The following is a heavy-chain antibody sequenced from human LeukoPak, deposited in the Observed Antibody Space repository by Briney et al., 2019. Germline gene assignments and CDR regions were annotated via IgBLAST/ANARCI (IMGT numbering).Heavy chain of an antibody. Sequence: GGSLRLSCAASGFTFSEYEMNWVRRAPGKGLEWVSDISSGGTTIFYADSVKGRFTISRDNAKSSLYLQMNSLRDEDTAIYYCTRGLVVWGQGALVTVSS. J-gene: IGHJ4*02. CDR1: GFTFSEYE. CDR3: TRGLVV. CDR2: ISSGGTTI. V-gene: IGHV3-48*03. D-gene: IGHD2-2*01.